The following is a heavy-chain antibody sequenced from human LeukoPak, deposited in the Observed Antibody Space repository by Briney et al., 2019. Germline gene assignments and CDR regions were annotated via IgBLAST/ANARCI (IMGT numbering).Heavy chain of an antibody. CDR3: ARQQPAYDYVWGSYPSSGFDY. D-gene: IGHD3-16*02. CDR1: GGSISSSSYY. J-gene: IGHJ4*02. CDR2: IYYSGST. V-gene: IGHV4-39*01. Sequence: SETLSLTCTVSGGSISSSSYYWGWLRQPPGTGLEWIGSIYYSGSTYYNPSLKSRVTISVDTSKNQFSLKLSSVTAADTAVYYCARQQPAYDYVWGSYPSSGFDYWGQGTLVTVSS.